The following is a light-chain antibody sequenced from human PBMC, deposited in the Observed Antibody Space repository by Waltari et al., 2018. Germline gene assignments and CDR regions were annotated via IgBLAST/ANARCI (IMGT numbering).Light chain of an antibody. Sequence: QTVVTQEPSLSVSPGGTGTPTCALSSCSPPTTSSAPWYQPTPGPAPRTLVYKANARSSGVPDRFSGSILGNTAALTITGAQADDESDYYCALYMGSGIWVFGGGTRLTVL. J-gene: IGLJ3*02. V-gene: IGLV8-61*01. CDR3: ALYMGSGIWV. CDR2: KAN. CDR1: SCSPPTTSS.